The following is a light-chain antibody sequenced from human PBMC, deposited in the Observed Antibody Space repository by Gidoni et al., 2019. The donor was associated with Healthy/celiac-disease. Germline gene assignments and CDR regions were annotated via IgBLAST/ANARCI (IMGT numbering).Light chain of an antibody. CDR3: QQLTSYA. CDR2: AAS. J-gene: IGKJ2*01. Sequence: DIQLTQSPSFLSASVGDRVTITCRASQDITSYLTWSQQKPGKAPELLLYAASILQSGVPSRFSGRGSGTEFTLTISSLQPADFATYYCQQLTSYAFGQGTKVDSK. CDR1: QDITSY. V-gene: IGKV1-9*01.